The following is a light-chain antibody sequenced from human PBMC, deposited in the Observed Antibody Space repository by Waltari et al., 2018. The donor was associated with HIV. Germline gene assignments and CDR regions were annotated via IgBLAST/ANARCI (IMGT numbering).Light chain of an antibody. CDR1: SSTIGSNT. CDR2: SNN. CDR3: AVWADSLV. Sequence: QSVLTQPPSASGTPGQRVTISCSGSSSTIGSNTVNWYQQLPGTAPKLLIYSNNQRPSGVPDRCSGSKSGTSASLAISGLQSEDEADYYCAVWADSLVFGGGTKLTVL. J-gene: IGLJ2*01. V-gene: IGLV1-44*01.